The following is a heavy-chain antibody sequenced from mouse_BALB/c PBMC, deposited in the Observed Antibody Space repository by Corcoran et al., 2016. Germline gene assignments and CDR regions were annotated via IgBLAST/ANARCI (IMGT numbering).Heavy chain of an antibody. V-gene: IGHV1-9*01. J-gene: IGHJ3*01. CDR1: GYTFSSYW. CDR2: ILPGSGST. Sequence: QVQLQQSGAELMKPGASVKISCKATGYTFSSYWIEWVKQRPGHGLEWIGEILPGSGSTNYNEKFKGKATFTADTSSNTAYMQLSSLTSEDSAVYYCAREGYRSAWFAYWGQGTLVTVSA. D-gene: IGHD2-14*01. CDR3: AREGYRSAWFAY.